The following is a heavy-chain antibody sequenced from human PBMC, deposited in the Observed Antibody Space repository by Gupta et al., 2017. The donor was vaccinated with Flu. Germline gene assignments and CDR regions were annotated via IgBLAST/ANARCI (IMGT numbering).Heavy chain of an antibody. D-gene: IGHD5-12*01. CDR3: AKDSAECRDGYNCGAFDI. J-gene: IGHJ3*02. Sequence: EVQLVESGGGLVQPGRSLRLSCAASGFTFDDYAMHWVWQAPGKGLEWVSGISWNSGSIGYADSVKGRFTISRDNAKNSLYLQMNSLRAEDTALYYCAKDSAECRDGYNCGAFDIWGQGTMVTVSS. CDR1: GFTFDDYA. CDR2: ISWNSGSI. V-gene: IGHV3-9*01.